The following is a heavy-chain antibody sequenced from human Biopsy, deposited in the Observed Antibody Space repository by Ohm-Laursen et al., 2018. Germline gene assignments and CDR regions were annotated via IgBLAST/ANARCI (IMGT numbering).Heavy chain of an antibody. CDR1: GGTFTNYA. V-gene: IGHV1-18*01. CDR3: ARDRWPHVTLLGLVVFDY. D-gene: IGHD3-3*01. J-gene: IGHJ4*02. Sequence: GSSVKVSCNASGGTFTNYAISWVRQAPGQGLEWMGWISPYNGDTDYAQKLQGRVTMTTDTSTSTAYMDLRSLRSDGTAVYYCARDRWPHVTLLGLVVFDYWGQGSLVTVSS. CDR2: ISPYNGDT.